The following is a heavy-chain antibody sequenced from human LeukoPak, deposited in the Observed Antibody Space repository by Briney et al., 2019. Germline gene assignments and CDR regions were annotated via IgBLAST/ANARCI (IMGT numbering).Heavy chain of an antibody. CDR2: IYSSGNT. J-gene: IGHJ4*02. D-gene: IGHD3-10*01. CDR3: TRHLSDPGSYQVLWY. V-gene: IGHV4-4*07. CDR1: GGSISGYY. Sequence: SETLSLTCTVSGGSISGYYWSWIRQPAGKGLEWIGHIYSSGNTNYNPSLRGRVTMSVDKSKSQFSLKLNSVTAADTAVYYCTRHLSDPGSYQVLWYWGQGTLVTVSS.